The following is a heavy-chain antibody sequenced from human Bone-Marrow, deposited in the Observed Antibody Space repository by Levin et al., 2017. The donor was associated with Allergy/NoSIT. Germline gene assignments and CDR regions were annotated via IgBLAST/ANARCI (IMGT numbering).Heavy chain of an antibody. CDR3: ASGAGYDFWSGYYSYYYYYGMDV. J-gene: IGHJ6*02. Sequence: GGSLRLSCAASGFTFSSYWMHWVRQAPGKGLVWVSRINSDGSSTSYADSVKGRFTISRDNAKNTLYLQMNSLRAEDTAVYYCASGAGYDFWSGYYSYYYYYGMDVWGQGTTVTVSS. D-gene: IGHD3-3*01. V-gene: IGHV3-74*01. CDR1: GFTFSSYW. CDR2: INSDGSST.